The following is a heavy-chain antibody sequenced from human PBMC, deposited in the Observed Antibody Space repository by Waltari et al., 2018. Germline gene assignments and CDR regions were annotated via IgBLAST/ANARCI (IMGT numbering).Heavy chain of an antibody. CDR1: GGSVISNY. J-gene: IGHJ4*02. V-gene: IGHV4-4*09. CDR2: IYFNEYT. D-gene: IGHD3-10*01. CDR3: ARSTTGVRGANSGWDS. Sequence: TCAVSGGSVISNYWSWIRQSPGKGLEWIGYIYFNEYTDYNPSLRRRVTISVDTSKNQFSLKLLSVTAADTAIYFCARSTTGVRGANSGWDSWGQGTLVSVSS.